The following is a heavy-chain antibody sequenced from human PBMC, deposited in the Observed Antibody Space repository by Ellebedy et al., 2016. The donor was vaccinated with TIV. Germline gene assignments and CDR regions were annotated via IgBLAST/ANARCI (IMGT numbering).Heavy chain of an antibody. CDR1: GFTVSSNY. V-gene: IGHV3-53*05. Sequence: PGGSLRLSCAASGFTVSSNYMSWVRQAPGKGLEWVSVIYSGGSTYYADSVKGRFTISRDNSKNTLYLQMNSLRAEDTAVYYCARDGGSGWYRPDYYYYGMDVWGQGTTVTVSS. CDR3: ARDGGSGWYRPDYYYYGMDV. CDR2: IYSGGST. D-gene: IGHD6-19*01. J-gene: IGHJ6*02.